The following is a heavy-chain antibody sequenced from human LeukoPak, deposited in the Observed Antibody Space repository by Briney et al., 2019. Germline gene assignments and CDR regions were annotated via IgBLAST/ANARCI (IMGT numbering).Heavy chain of an antibody. Sequence: SETLSLTCTVSGGSISSSSYYWSWIRQPAGKGLEWIGRIYTSGSTNYNPSLKSRVTISVDTSKNQFSLKLSSVTAADTAVYYCARGRSSSWYYFDYWGQGTLVTVSS. J-gene: IGHJ4*02. D-gene: IGHD6-13*01. CDR2: IYTSGST. V-gene: IGHV4-61*02. CDR1: GGSISSSSYY. CDR3: ARGRSSSWYYFDY.